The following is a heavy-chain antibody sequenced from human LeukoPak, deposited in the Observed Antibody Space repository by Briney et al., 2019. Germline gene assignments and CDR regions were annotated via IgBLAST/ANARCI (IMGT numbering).Heavy chain of an antibody. CDR1: GFTFSTYT. J-gene: IGHJ5*02. V-gene: IGHV3-7*01. Sequence: PGGSLRLSCAASGFTFSTYTMNWVRRAPGKGLEWVANIKQDGSEKYYVDSVKGRFTISRDNAKNSLYLQMNSLRAEDTAVYYCARDSPHWSWGQGTLVTVSS. CDR3: ARDSPHWS. CDR2: IKQDGSEK.